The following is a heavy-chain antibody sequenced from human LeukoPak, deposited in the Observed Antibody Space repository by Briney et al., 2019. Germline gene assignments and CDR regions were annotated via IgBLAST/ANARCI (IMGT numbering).Heavy chain of an antibody. Sequence: ATLSLTCAVSGGSFSGYYWSWIRQPPGKGLEWIGEINHSGSTNYNPSLKSRVTISVDTSKNQFSLKLSSVTAADTAVYYCARDGPEGYWGQGTLVTVSS. V-gene: IGHV4-34*01. CDR3: ARDGPEGY. J-gene: IGHJ4*02. CDR2: INHSGST. CDR1: GGSFSGYY.